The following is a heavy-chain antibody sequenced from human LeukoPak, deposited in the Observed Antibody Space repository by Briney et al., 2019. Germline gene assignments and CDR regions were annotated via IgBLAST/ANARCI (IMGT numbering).Heavy chain of an antibody. CDR3: ARYKLRGYNNGFAYFDS. CDR1: GDSLTSTSYY. V-gene: IGHV4-39*01. J-gene: IGHJ4*02. D-gene: IGHD5-18*01. CDR2: IYYSGST. Sequence: PSETLSLTCTVSGDSLTSTSYYWGWIRQAPGKGLDWIASIYYSGSTYYNPSLKSRVTISVDTSKNQFSLKVNSATAADTAVYYCARYKLRGYNNGFAYFDSWGLGTLVTVSS.